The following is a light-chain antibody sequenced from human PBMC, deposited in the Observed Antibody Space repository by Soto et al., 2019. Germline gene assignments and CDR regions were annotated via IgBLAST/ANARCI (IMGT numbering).Light chain of an antibody. CDR1: SSDVGSYNF. Sequence: QSALTQPASVSGSPGQSITISCTGTSSDVGSYNFVSWYQEHPGKAPKLMIYEGSKRPSGVSNRFSGTKSGNTASLTISGLQAEDEADYYCCSYAGSSRGVVVFGGGTKLTVL. J-gene: IGLJ2*01. V-gene: IGLV2-23*01. CDR2: EGS. CDR3: CSYAGSSRGVVV.